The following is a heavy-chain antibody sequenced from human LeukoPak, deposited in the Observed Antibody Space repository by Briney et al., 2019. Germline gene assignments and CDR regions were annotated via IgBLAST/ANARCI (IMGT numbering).Heavy chain of an antibody. V-gene: IGHV4-31*03. Sequence: TLSLTCTVSGGSISSGGYYWSWIRQHPGKGLEWIGYIYYSGSTYYNPSLKSRVTISVDTSKNQFSLKLSSVTAADTAVYYCARDRACSGGSCYYYYGMDVWGQGTTVTVSS. CDR1: GGSISSGGYY. D-gene: IGHD2-15*01. CDR2: IYYSGST. J-gene: IGHJ6*02. CDR3: ARDRACSGGSCYYYYGMDV.